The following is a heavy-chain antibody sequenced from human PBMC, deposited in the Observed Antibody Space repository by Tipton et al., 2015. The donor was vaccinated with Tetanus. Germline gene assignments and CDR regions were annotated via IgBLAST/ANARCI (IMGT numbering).Heavy chain of an antibody. Sequence: SLRLSCAAFRFTFSHYSMTWVRQAPGKGLEWVSSISDSTDYIYYADSVKGRFTISRDNARNSLYLQMNSLRAEDTALYYCAKDTGVTPHYGMDVWGQGTTVTVSS. CDR3: AKDTGVTPHYGMDV. CDR1: RFTFSHYS. V-gene: IGHV3-21*04. CDR2: ISDSTDYI. D-gene: IGHD2-21*02. J-gene: IGHJ6*02.